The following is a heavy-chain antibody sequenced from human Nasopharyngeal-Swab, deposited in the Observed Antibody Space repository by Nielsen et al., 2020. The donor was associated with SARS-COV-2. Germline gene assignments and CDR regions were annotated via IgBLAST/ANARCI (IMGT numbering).Heavy chain of an antibody. Sequence: SETLSLTCTVSGGSISSSSYYWGWIRQPPGKGLEWIGSIYYSGSTYYNPSLKSRVTISVDTSKNQFSLKLSSVTAADTAVYYCARLFSSSWYYYYGMDVWGQGNPGHRLL. J-gene: IGHJ6*02. CDR3: ARLFSSSWYYYYGMDV. CDR1: GGSISSSSYY. D-gene: IGHD6-13*01. V-gene: IGHV4-39*01. CDR2: IYYSGST.